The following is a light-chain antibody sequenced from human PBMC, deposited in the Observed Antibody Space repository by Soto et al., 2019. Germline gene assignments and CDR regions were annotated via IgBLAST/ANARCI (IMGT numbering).Light chain of an antibody. CDR2: GNS. J-gene: IGLJ3*02. V-gene: IGLV1-40*01. CDR1: SSNIGAGYD. CDR3: QSYDSSLSWV. Sequence: QSVLTQPPSVSGAPGQMVTISCTGSSSNIGAGYDVHWYQQLPGTAPKLLIYGNSNRPSGVPDRFSGSKSGTSASLAITGLQAEDEADYYCQSYDSSLSWVFGGGTKLTVL.